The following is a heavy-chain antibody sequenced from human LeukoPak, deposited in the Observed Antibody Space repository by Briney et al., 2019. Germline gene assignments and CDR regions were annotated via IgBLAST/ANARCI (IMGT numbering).Heavy chain of an antibody. J-gene: IGHJ4*02. V-gene: IGHV2-5*02. CDR2: IYWDDDK. Sequence: SGPTLLKPTPTLTLTCTFSGLSLRTSGVGVGWIRQPPGKALEWLALIYWDDDKRYSPSLKSRLTITKDTSKNQVVLTMTNMDPVDTATYYCAHRLVGYGYFDYWGQGTLVTVSS. D-gene: IGHD1-26*01. CDR1: GLSLRTSGVG. CDR3: AHRLVGYGYFDY.